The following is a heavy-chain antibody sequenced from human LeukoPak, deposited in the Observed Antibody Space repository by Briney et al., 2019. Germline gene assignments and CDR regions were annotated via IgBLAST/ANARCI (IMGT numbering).Heavy chain of an antibody. CDR3: ARPLRGPAGIFDF. D-gene: IGHD3-10*01. CDR1: GGSISSSSYY. CDR2: IYYSGST. J-gene: IGHJ4*02. Sequence: PSETLSLTCTVSGGSISSSSYYWGWIRQPPGKGLEWIGSIYYSGSTYYNPSLKSRVTISVGTSKNQFSLKLTSVTAADTAVYYCARPLRGPAGIFDFWGQGTLVTVSS. V-gene: IGHV4-39*01.